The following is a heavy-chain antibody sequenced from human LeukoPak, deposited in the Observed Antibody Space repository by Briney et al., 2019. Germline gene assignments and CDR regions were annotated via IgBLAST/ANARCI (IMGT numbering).Heavy chain of an antibody. D-gene: IGHD3-22*01. CDR2: IFYSGAT. CDR3: ARSYDSSGYARSRLAFDI. Sequence: SETLSLTCTVSGGSISTYYWSWIRQPPGKGLEWIGYIFYSGATNYSPSLESRVTPSVDTSKNQFSLKLSSVTAADTAMYYCARSYDSSGYARSRLAFDIWGQGTMVTVSS. J-gene: IGHJ3*02. V-gene: IGHV4-59*01. CDR1: GGSISTYY.